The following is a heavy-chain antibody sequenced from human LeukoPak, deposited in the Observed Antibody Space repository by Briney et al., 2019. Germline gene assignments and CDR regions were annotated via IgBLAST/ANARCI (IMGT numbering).Heavy chain of an antibody. J-gene: IGHJ5*02. CDR3: AREGISVAGSTSDP. Sequence: ASVKVSCKASGYTFTGYYMHWVRQAPGQGLERMGWINPNSGGTNYAQKFQGRVTMTRDTSISTAYMELSRLRSDDTAVYYCAREGISVAGSTSDPWGQGTLVTVSS. CDR1: GYTFTGYY. D-gene: IGHD6-19*01. CDR2: INPNSGGT. V-gene: IGHV1-2*02.